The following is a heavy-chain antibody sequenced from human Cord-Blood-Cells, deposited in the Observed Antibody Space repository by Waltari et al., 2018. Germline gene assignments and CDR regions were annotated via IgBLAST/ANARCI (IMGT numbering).Heavy chain of an antibody. D-gene: IGHD2-15*01. Sequence: QVQLVESGGGVVQPGRSLRLSCAASGSTFSSYGMNWVREAPGKGLEWVAVISYDGRNKYYADAVKGRFTISRDNSKNTLYLQMNSRRAEDTAVYYCAKDQGRYSLDYWGQGTLVTVSS. J-gene: IGHJ4*02. CDR1: GSTFSSYG. CDR2: ISYDGRNK. V-gene: IGHV3-30*18. CDR3: AKDQGRYSLDY.